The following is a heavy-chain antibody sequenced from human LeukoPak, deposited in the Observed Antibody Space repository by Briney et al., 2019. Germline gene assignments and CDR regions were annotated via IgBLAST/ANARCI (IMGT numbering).Heavy chain of an antibody. V-gene: IGHV4-39*01. CDR2: IYYSGST. J-gene: IGHJ4*02. CDR1: GGSISSSSYY. D-gene: IGHD6-6*01. Sequence: PSETLSLTXTVSGGSISSSSYYWGWIRQPPGKGLEWIGSIYYSGSTYYNPSLKSRVTISVDTSKNQFSLKLSSVTAADTAVYYCARSEGPSTWDYWGQGTLVTVSS. CDR3: ARSEGPSTWDY.